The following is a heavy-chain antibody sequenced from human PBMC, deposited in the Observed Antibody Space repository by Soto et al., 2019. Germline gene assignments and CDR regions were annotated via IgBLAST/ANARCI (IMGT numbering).Heavy chain of an antibody. CDR1: GFTFINAW. CDR2: IKSKTDGGTT. J-gene: IGHJ4*02. Sequence: GGSLRLSCAASGFTFINAWMSWVLQAPWKGLEWVGRIKSKTDGGTTDYAAPVKGRFTISRDDSKNTLYLQMNSLKTEDTAVYYCTTVPYIWGSYRFYYFDYWGQGTLVTVSS. V-gene: IGHV3-15*01. CDR3: TTVPYIWGSYRFYYFDY. D-gene: IGHD3-16*02.